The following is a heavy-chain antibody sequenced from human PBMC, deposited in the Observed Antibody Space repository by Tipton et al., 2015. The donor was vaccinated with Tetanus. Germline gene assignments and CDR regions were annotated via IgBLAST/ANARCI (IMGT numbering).Heavy chain of an antibody. CDR1: GYRPTNYG. CDR3: ARGHSPLYNWNFGYFDF. CDR2: ISGYSGHT. Sequence: LVQSGASVTVSCKASGYRPTNYGISWVRQAPGQGLEWLGWISGYSGHTNYAQQVQGRVTMTTDTSTSTAYLELRSLRSDDTALYFCARGHSPLYNWNFGYFDFWGQGTLVTVSS. J-gene: IGHJ4*02. D-gene: IGHD1-7*01. V-gene: IGHV1-18*01.